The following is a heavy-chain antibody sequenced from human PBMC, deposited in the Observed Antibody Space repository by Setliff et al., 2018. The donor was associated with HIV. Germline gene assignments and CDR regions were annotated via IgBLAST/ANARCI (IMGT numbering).Heavy chain of an antibody. V-gene: IGHV4-39*01. CDR1: GGSIISSSYY. CDR3: ARGRNYGSPYFYYMDV. D-gene: IGHD3-10*01. Sequence: SETLSLTCTVSGGSIISSSYYWGWIRQPPGKGLEWIGTMYYRGTTYNNPSLKSRVTFSADTSKNQFSLRLSSVTAADTAVYYCARGRNYGSPYFYYMDVWANGTTVTVSS. J-gene: IGHJ6*03. CDR2: MYYRGTT.